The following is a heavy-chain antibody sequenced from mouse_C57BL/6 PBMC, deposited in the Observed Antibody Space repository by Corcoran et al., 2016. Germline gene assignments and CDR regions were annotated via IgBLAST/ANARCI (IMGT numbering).Heavy chain of an antibody. V-gene: IGHV4-1*01. CDR1: GIDFGRYW. Sequence: EVKLLQSGGGLVQPGGSLKLSCAASGIDFGRYWMSWVRRAPGKGLEWIGEINPDSSTINYAPSLKDKFIISRDNAKNTLYLQMSKVRSEDTALYYCARNWDRYFDVWGTGTTVTVSS. D-gene: IGHD4-1*01. CDR3: ARNWDRYFDV. J-gene: IGHJ1*03. CDR2: INPDSSTI.